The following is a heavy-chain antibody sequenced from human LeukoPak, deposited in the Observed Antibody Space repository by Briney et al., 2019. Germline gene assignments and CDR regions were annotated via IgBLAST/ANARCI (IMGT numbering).Heavy chain of an antibody. J-gene: IGHJ3*02. CDR1: GFTFSSYG. CDR3: ANLRGGAFDI. Sequence: GGSLRLSCAASGFTFSSYGMHWVRQAPGKGLEWVAVISYDGSNKYYADSVKGRFTISRDNSKNTLYLQMNSLRAEDTAVYYCANLRGGAFDIWAQGTMVTVSS. CDR2: ISYDGSNK. V-gene: IGHV3-30*18. D-gene: IGHD3-16*01.